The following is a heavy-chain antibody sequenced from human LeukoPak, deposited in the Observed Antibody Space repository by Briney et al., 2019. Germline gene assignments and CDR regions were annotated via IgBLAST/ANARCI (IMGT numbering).Heavy chain of an antibody. V-gene: IGHV4-59*02. J-gene: IGHJ4*02. CDR3: ARGGGCSSTSCYEFDY. Sequence: SETLSLTCTVSGASVSSSHWNWIRQSPGKGLEWIANVDYNGSTKYNPSLRGRGTMSLDTSKNQFYLKLESVTAADTAVYYCARGGGCSSTSCYEFDYWGQGSLVTVSS. D-gene: IGHD2-2*01. CDR1: GASVSSSH. CDR2: VDYNGST.